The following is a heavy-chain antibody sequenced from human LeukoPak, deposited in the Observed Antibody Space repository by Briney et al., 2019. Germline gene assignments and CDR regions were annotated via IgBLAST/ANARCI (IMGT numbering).Heavy chain of an antibody. J-gene: IGHJ4*02. CDR3: ARDGARYFDY. CDR1: GFTISSDA. D-gene: IGHD1-26*01. CDR2: ISSSSSYI. V-gene: IGHV3-21*01. Sequence: GGSLRLSCVASGFTISSDAMTWVRQAPGKGLEWVSSISSSSSYIYYADSVKGRFTISRDNAKNSLYLQMNSLRAEDTAVYYCARDGARYFDYWGQGTLVTVSS.